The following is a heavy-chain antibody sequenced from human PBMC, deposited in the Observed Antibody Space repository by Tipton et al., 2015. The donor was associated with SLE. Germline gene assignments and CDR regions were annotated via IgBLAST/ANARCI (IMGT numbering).Heavy chain of an antibody. CDR2: IDYTANP. V-gene: IGHV4-59*01. CDR3: ARSWNDAPPDLGY. CDR1: GGSIGSFY. D-gene: IGHD1-1*01. Sequence: LRLSCTVSGGSIGSFYWSWIRQPPGKGLEWIGNIDYTANPNYSPSLKSRVTISIDTSTNHFSLKLRSVTAAGTAVYYCARSWNDAPPDLGYWGQGTLVTVSS. J-gene: IGHJ4*02.